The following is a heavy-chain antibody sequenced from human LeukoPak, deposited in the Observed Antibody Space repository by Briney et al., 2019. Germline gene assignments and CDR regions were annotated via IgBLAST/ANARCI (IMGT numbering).Heavy chain of an antibody. J-gene: IGHJ4*02. D-gene: IGHD1-26*01. Sequence: GGSLRLSCAASGFTFSTYSMNWVRQAPGKGLEWVSSISSISSYIYYADSVKGRFTISRDNAKNSLYLQMNSLRAEDTAVYYCARDSGSYWASPFDYWGQGTLVTVSS. CDR2: ISSISSYI. V-gene: IGHV3-21*01. CDR3: ARDSGSYWASPFDY. CDR1: GFTFSTYS.